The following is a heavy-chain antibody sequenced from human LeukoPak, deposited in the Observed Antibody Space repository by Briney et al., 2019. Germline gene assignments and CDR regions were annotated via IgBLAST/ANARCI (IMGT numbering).Heavy chain of an antibody. CDR2: IYYSGST. D-gene: IGHD2-2*02. CDR3: ARDIVVVPAAIPTFVHAFDI. J-gene: IGHJ3*02. Sequence: SETLSLTCTVSGYSISSGYYWGWIRQPPGKGLEWIGSIYYSGSTYYNPSLKSRVTISVDTSKNQFSLKLSSVTAADTAVYYCARDIVVVPAAIPTFVHAFDIWGQGTMVTVSS. V-gene: IGHV4-38-2*02. CDR1: GYSISSGYY.